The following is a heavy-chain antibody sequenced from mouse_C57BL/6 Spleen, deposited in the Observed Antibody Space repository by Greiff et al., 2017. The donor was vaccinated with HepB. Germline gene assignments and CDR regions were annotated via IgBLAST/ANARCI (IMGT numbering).Heavy chain of an antibody. CDR2: IHPNSGST. CDR3: ARSGTRDY. Sequence: QVHVKQSGAELVRPGASVTLSCKASGYTFTSYWMHWVKQRPGQGLEWIGMIHPNSGSTNYNEKFKSKATLTVDKSSSTAYMQLSSLTSEDSAVYYCARSGTRDYWGQGTTLTVSS. CDR1: GYTFTSYW. J-gene: IGHJ2*01. D-gene: IGHD4-1*01. V-gene: IGHV1-64*01.